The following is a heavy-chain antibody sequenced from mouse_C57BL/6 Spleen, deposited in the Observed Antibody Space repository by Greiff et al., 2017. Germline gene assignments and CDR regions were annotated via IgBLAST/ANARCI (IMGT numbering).Heavy chain of an antibody. CDR1: GYTFTSYW. CDR3: ASPILYYDYGGFAY. D-gene: IGHD2-4*01. J-gene: IGHJ3*01. Sequence: QVQLQQPGAELVKPGASVKLSCKASGYTFTSYWMHWVKQRPGRGLEWIGRIDPNSGGTKYNEKFKSKATLTVDKPSSTAYMQLSSLTSEDSAVYYCASPILYYDYGGFAYWGQGTLVTVSA. CDR2: IDPNSGGT. V-gene: IGHV1-72*01.